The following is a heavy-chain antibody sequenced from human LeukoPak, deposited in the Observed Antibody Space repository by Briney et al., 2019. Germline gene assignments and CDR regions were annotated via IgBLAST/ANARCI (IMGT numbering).Heavy chain of an antibody. J-gene: IGHJ4*02. CDR2: IYSGGST. D-gene: IGHD4-17*01. V-gene: IGHV3-66*01. CDR3: ASSTYGDYFDY. Sequence: QPGESLRLSCAASGFTVSSNYMSWVRQAPGKGLEWVSVIYSGGSTYCADSVKGRFTISRDNSKNTLYLQMNSLRAEDTAVYYCASSTYGDYFDYWGQGTLVTVSS. CDR1: GFTVSSNY.